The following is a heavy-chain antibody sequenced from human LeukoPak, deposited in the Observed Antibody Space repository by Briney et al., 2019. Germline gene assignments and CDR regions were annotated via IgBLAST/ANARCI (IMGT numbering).Heavy chain of an antibody. CDR2: INHSGST. D-gene: IGHD3-3*02. CDR1: GGSFSGYY. V-gene: IGHV4-34*01. CDR3: ARISPPMDV. J-gene: IGHJ6*03. Sequence: PSETLSLTCAVYGGSFSGYYWSWIRQPPGKGLEWIGEINHSGSTNYNPSLKSRVTISVDTSKNQFSLKLSSVTAADTAVYYCARISPPMDVWGKGTTVTVSS.